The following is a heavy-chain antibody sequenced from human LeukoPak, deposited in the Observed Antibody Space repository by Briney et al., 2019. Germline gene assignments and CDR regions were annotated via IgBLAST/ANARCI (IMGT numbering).Heavy chain of an antibody. Sequence: ASVKVSCKASGYTFTGYYMHWVRQAPGQGLEWMGRINPNSGGTNYAQKFQGRVTMTRDTSISTAYMELSRLRSDDTAVYYCARDRRTARLFDYWGQGTLVTVSS. CDR2: INPNSGGT. J-gene: IGHJ4*02. D-gene: IGHD6-6*01. V-gene: IGHV1-2*06. CDR3: ARDRRTARLFDY. CDR1: GYTFTGYY.